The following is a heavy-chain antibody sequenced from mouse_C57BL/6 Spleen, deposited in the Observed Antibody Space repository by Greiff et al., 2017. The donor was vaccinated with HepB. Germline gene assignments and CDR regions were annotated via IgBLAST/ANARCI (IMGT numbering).Heavy chain of an antibody. J-gene: IGHJ2*01. CDR2: IYPGDGDT. CDR1: GYAFSSSW. D-gene: IGHD1-1*01. Sequence: VQLQQSGPELVKPGASVKISCKASGYAFSSSWMNWVKQRPGKGLEWIGRIYPGDGDTNYNGKFKGKATLTADKSSSTAYMQLSSLTSEDSAVYFCARGTTVNFDYWGQGTTLTVSS. V-gene: IGHV1-82*01. CDR3: ARGTTVNFDY.